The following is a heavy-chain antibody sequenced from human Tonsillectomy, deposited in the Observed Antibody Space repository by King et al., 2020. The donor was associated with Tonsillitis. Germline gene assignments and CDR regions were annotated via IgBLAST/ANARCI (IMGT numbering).Heavy chain of an antibody. J-gene: IGHJ4*02. Sequence: VQLQQSGPGLVKPSQTLSLTCAISGDSVSSKSSVWHWIRQSPSWGLEWLGRTCHWSTEWSYEYAPSVKSRIIINPDTSKNQFSLHLNSVTTEDTAVYYCARGIAPTAMPFNDFWGQGTLVTVSS. V-gene: IGHV6-1*01. CDR1: GDSVSSKSSV. CDR3: ARGIAPTAMPFNDF. CDR2: TCHWSTEWSY. D-gene: IGHD2-2*01.